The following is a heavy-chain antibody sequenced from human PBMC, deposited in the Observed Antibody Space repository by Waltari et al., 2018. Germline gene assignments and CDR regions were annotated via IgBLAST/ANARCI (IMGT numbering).Heavy chain of an antibody. CDR2: INPNSGGT. CDR1: GYTFTGYY. J-gene: IGHJ4*02. Sequence: QVQLVQSGAEVKKPGASVKVSCKASGYTFTGYYMHWVRPAPGQGLEWMGRINPNSGGTNNAQRFQGRVTMTRDTSISTAYMELSRLRSDYTAVYYCASAYGRIFGVVDYWGQGTLVTVSS. D-gene: IGHD3-3*01. V-gene: IGHV1-2*06. CDR3: ASAYGRIFGVVDY.